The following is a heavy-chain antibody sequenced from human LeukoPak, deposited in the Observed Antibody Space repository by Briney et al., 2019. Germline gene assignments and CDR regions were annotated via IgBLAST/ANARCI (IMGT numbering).Heavy chain of an antibody. CDR3: ARISSGYNNWFDP. CDR1: GGTFSSYA. Sequence: GASVKVSCKASGGTFSSYAISWVRQAPGQRLEWMGGIIPIFGTANYAQKFQGRVTITADESTSTAYMELGSLRSEHTAVYYCARISSGYNNWFDPWGQGTLVTVSS. D-gene: IGHD3-22*01. CDR2: IIPIFGTA. V-gene: IGHV1-69*13. J-gene: IGHJ5*02.